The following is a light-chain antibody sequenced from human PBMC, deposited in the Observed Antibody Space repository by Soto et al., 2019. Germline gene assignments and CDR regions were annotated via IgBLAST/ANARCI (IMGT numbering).Light chain of an antibody. V-gene: IGLV2-14*01. CDR1: SSDIGRFDY. Sequence: QSALTQPPSASGSPGQSVTISCTGSSSDIGRFDYVSWYQQHPGRVPKLMISEVTNRPSGVSNRFSGSKSGNTASLTISGLQAEDEADYYCSSYTTTFTQVFGTGTKLTVL. CDR2: EVT. CDR3: SSYTTTFTQV. J-gene: IGLJ1*01.